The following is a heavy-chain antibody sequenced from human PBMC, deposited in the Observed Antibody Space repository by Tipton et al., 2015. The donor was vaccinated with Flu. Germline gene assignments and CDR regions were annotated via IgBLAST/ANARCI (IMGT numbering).Heavy chain of an antibody. V-gene: IGHV1-18*01. D-gene: IGHD3-16*01. CDR1: GYTFTNYG. Sequence: QLVQSGVDVKKPGASVKVSCKASGYTFTNYGISWVRQAPGQGLEWMGWISDHNDNTKYAQKLQGRVTMTTDTSTSTAYMELRSLRSDDTAVYYCARIMIDGFDMWGQGTMVTVSS. J-gene: IGHJ3*02. CDR2: ISDHNDNT. CDR3: ARIMIDGFDM.